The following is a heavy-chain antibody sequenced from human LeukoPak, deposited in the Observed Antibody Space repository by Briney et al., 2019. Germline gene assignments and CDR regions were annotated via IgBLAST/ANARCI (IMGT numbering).Heavy chain of an antibody. J-gene: IGHJ5*02. CDR3: ARGRLRVVVTNWFDP. D-gene: IGHD3-22*01. V-gene: IGHV4-34*01. Sequence: SETLSLTCAVYGGSFSGYYWSWIRQPPGKGLEWIGEINHSGSTNYNPSLKSRVTISVDTSKNQFSLKLSSVTAADTAVYYCARGRLRVVVTNWFDPWGQGTLVTVSS. CDR2: INHSGST. CDR1: GGSFSGYY.